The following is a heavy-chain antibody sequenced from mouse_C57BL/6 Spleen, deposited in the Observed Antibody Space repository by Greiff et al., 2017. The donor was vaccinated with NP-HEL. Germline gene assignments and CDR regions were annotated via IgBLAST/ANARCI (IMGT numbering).Heavy chain of an antibody. J-gene: IGHJ1*03. V-gene: IGHV6-3*01. CDR1: GFTFSNYW. D-gene: IGHD1-1*01. CDR2: IRLKSDNYAT. CDR3: TGPTTVGGYFDV. Sequence: EVQRVESGGGLVQPGGSMKLSCVASGFTFSNYWMNWVRQSPEKGLEWVAQIRLKSDNYATHYAESVKGRFTISRDDSKSSVYLQMNNLRAEDTGIYYCTGPTTVGGYFDVWGTGTTVTVSS.